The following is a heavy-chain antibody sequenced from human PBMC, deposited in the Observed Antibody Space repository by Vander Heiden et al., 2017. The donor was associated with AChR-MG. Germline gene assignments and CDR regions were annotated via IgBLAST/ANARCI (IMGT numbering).Heavy chain of an antibody. D-gene: IGHD1-26*01. CDR1: GGTFSSYA. Sequence: QVQLVQSGAEVKKPGSSVKVSCKASGGTFSSYAISWVRRAPGQGLEWRGGIIPIFGTANYEQKCQGRVTITADKSTSTAYMELSSLRSEDTAGYYCARDTRVGWERTWGQGTLGTGAS. CDR3: ARDTRVGWERT. V-gene: IGHV1-69*06. CDR2: IIPIFGTA. J-gene: IGHJ5*02.